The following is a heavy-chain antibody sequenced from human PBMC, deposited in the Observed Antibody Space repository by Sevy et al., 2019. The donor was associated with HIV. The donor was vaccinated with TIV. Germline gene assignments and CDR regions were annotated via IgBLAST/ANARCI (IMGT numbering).Heavy chain of an antibody. CDR1: GFTVSTNY. D-gene: IGHD2-8*01. Sequence: GGSLRLSCAASGFTVSTNYMTWVRQAPGKGLEWVSVIYSGGGTYYADSVKVRFTISRDNSKNTLYLQMNSLRAEGTAVYYCARAPNMGAFDIWGQWTMVTVSS. J-gene: IGHJ3*02. CDR3: ARAPNMGAFDI. CDR2: IYSGGGT. V-gene: IGHV3-66*01.